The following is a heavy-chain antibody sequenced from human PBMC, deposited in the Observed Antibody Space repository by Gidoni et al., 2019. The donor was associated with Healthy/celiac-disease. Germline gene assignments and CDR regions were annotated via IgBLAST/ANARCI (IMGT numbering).Heavy chain of an antibody. Sequence: QVQLVESGGGVVQPGRSLRLSCAASGFTFSSYGMHWVRQAPGKGLEWVAVIWYDGSNKYYADSVKGRFTISRDNSKNTLYLQMNSLRAEDTAVYYCARDPRPTAMGFDYWGQGTLVTVSS. V-gene: IGHV3-33*01. CDR1: GFTFSSYG. D-gene: IGHD5-18*01. CDR2: IWYDGSNK. J-gene: IGHJ4*02. CDR3: ARDPRPTAMGFDY.